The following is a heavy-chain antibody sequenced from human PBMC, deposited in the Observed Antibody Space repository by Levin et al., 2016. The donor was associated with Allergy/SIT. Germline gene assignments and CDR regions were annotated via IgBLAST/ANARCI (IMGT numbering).Heavy chain of an antibody. Sequence: GESLKISCKGSGYSFTSYWIGWVRQMPGKGLEWMGIIYPGDSDTRYSPSFQGQVTISADKSVSTAYLQWSSLKASDTAMYYCARRPLGGSSWAYFDYWGQGTLVTVSS. J-gene: IGHJ4*02. CDR3: ARRPLGGSSWAYFDY. CDR1: GYSFTSYW. V-gene: IGHV5-51*01. D-gene: IGHD6-13*01. CDR2: IYPGDSDT.